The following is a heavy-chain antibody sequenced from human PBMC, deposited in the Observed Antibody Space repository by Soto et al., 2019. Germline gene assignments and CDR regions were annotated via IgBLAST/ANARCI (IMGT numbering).Heavy chain of an antibody. CDR2: FIPVYRTL. D-gene: IGHD3-3*01. CDR3: ATGVIWIGYFTVDS. J-gene: IGHJ4*02. Sequence: QVLLVQSGAEVKKPGSSVKISCEASGGSFGNSAINWVRQTPGQGLEWLGGFIPVYRTLNYAQKFQGRVTITADESTGTAYMTLNSLASNDTAVYYCATGVIWIGYFTVDSWGQGTRVTVSS. V-gene: IGHV1-69*01. CDR1: GGSFGNSA.